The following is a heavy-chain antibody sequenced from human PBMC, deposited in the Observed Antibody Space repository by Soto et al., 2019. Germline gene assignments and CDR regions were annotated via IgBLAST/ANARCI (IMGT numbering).Heavy chain of an antibody. D-gene: IGHD3-3*01. Sequence: ASVKVSCKASGYTFTSYAMHWVRQAPGQRLEWMGWINAGNGNTKYSQKFQGRVTITRDTSASTAYMELSSLRSEDTAVYYCARDNYFGVASEDYHYMDVWGKGTTVTVSS. CDR3: ARDNYFGVASEDYHYMDV. V-gene: IGHV1-3*01. CDR1: GYTFTSYA. J-gene: IGHJ6*03. CDR2: INAGNGNT.